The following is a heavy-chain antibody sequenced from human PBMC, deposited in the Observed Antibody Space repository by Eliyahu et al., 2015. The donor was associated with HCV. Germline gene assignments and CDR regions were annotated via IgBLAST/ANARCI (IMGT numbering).Heavy chain of an antibody. J-gene: IGHJ3*02. V-gene: IGHV1-2*02. Sequence: QVQLVQSGAEVKKPGASVKVSCKASGYTFTGYYMHWVRQAPGQGLEWMGWINPNRGGTNYAQKFQGRVTMTRDTSISTAYMELSRLRSDDTAVYYCARDGYTTYYDLIGDAFDIWGQGTMVTVSS. CDR2: INPNRGGT. CDR3: ARDGYTTYYDLIGDAFDI. CDR1: GYTFTGYY. D-gene: IGHD3-3*01.